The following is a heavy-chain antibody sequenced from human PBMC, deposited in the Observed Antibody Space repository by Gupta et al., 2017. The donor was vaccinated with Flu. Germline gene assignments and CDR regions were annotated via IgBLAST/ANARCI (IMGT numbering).Heavy chain of an antibody. J-gene: IGHJ5*02. Sequence: QVQLQEPGPGLVKPSETLSLTCTVSGGSISSSNWLTWVRQTPGKKLEWIGEIHHSGVTHYNPALRSRVTISMDKSKNQFSLILNSVTAADTALYYCGRDYTRYCSGDNCYPMLPGWFDPWGQGTLVTVSS. CDR3: GRDYTRYCSGDNCYPMLPGWFDP. D-gene: IGHD2-15*01. CDR2: IHHSGVT. V-gene: IGHV4-4*02. CDR1: GGSISSSNW.